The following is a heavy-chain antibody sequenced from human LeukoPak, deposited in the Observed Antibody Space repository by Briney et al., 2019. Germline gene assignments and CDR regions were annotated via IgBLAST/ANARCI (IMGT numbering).Heavy chain of an antibody. J-gene: IGHJ5*02. Sequence: ASVKVSCKASGYTFTGYYMHWVRQAPGQGLEWMGWINPNSGGTNYAQKFQGRVTMTRDTSISTAYMELSRLRSDDTAVYYCARLWEYYYDSSGTAGWFDPWGQGTLVTVSS. CDR3: ARLWEYYYDSSGTAGWFDP. V-gene: IGHV1-2*02. CDR1: GYTFTGYY. CDR2: INPNSGGT. D-gene: IGHD3-22*01.